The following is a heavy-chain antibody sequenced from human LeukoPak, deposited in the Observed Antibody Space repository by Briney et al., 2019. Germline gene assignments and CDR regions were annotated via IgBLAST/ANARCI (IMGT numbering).Heavy chain of an antibody. CDR1: GGSISSGGYS. Sequence: SETLSLTCAVSGGSISSGGYSWSWIRQPPGKGLEWIGYIYHSGSTYYNPSLKSRVTISVDRSKNQFSLKLSSVTAADTAVYYCARDECSSTSCYLFDPWGQGTLVTVSS. CDR3: ARDECSSTSCYLFDP. J-gene: IGHJ5*02. D-gene: IGHD2-2*01. V-gene: IGHV4-30-2*01. CDR2: IYHSGST.